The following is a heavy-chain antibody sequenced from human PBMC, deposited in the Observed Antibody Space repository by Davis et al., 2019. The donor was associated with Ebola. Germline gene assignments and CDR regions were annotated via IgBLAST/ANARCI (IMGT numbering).Heavy chain of an antibody. CDR2: IGTAGDP. V-gene: IGHV3-13*05. CDR3: VKGEYSSSWYLDY. J-gene: IGHJ4*02. CDR1: GFTFSSYD. Sequence: GESLKISCAASGFTFSSYDMHWVRQATGKGLEWVSAIGTAGDPYYPGSVKGRFTISRENAKNSLYLQMSSLRAEDTAVYYCVKGEYSSSWYLDYWGQGTLVTVSS. D-gene: IGHD6-13*01.